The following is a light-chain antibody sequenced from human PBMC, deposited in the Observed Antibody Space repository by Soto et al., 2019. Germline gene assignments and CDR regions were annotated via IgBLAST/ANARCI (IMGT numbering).Light chain of an antibody. Sequence: DIQMTQSPSSLSASVGDRVTITCRASQSISFYVNWYQQKPGKAPKLLIYATSYLQSEVPSRFSGSGSGTDFTLTISSLQPDDFATYYCQQSYNTPQVPFGQGTKVAIK. CDR1: QSISFY. CDR3: QQSYNTPQVP. CDR2: ATS. J-gene: IGKJ1*01. V-gene: IGKV1-39*01.